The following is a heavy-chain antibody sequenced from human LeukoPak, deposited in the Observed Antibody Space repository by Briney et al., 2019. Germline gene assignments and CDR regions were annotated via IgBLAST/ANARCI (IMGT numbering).Heavy chain of an antibody. J-gene: IGHJ4*02. CDR1: GFTFSSYE. V-gene: IGHV3-48*03. D-gene: IGHD6-13*01. CDR2: ISGSGSTM. Sequence: GGSLRLSCAASGFTFSSYEMNWVRQAPGKGLEWISYISGSGSTMYYADSVKGRFTVSRDNAKNSLYLQMNSLRTEDTAVYYCASLRPRQQLVVDHWGQGTLVTVSS. CDR3: ASLRPRQQLVVDH.